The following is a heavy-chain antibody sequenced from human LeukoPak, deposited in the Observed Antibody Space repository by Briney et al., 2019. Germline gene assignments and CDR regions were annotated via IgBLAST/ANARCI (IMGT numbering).Heavy chain of an antibody. Sequence: GGSLRLSCAASGFTFSSYAMNWVRQAPGKGLEWVAVISYDESNRYYADSVKGRFTISRDNSKNTLFVQMNSLRAEDTAMYYCATELRIATAGFDYFEHWGQGTLVTVSS. D-gene: IGHD6-13*01. V-gene: IGHV3-30-3*01. CDR3: ATELRIATAGFDYFEH. J-gene: IGHJ4*02. CDR2: ISYDESNR. CDR1: GFTFSSYA.